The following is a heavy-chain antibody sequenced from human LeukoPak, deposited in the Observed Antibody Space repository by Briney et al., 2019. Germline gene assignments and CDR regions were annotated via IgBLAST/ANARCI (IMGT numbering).Heavy chain of an antibody. Sequence: ASVKVSCKASGYTFTGYYMHWVRQAPGQGLEWMGWINPNSGGTNYAQKFQGRVTMTRDTSISTAYMELSRLRSDDTAVYYCARVGYSSGWYSGSRVAEYFQHWGQGTLVTVSS. J-gene: IGHJ1*01. D-gene: IGHD6-19*01. CDR2: INPNSGGT. V-gene: IGHV1-2*02. CDR3: ARVGYSSGWYSGSRVAEYFQH. CDR1: GYTFTGYY.